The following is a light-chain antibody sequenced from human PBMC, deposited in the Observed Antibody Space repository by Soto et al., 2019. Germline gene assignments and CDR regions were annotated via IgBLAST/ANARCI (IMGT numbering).Light chain of an antibody. J-gene: IGKJ3*01. V-gene: IGKV3-11*01. CDR2: DAS. Sequence: EIVSTQSPATLSLSQEERATLSCRASQSVSSYLAWYQQKPGQAPRLLIYDASNRATGIPARFSGSGSGTDFTLTISSLEPEDFAVYYCQQRSNWPPTFGPGTKV. CDR1: QSVSSY. CDR3: QQRSNWPPT.